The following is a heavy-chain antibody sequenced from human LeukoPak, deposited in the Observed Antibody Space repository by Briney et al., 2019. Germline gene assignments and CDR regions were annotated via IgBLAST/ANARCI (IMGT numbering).Heavy chain of an antibody. CDR3: ASIAAAGNYYYGMDV. J-gene: IGHJ6*02. D-gene: IGHD6-13*01. CDR1: GYTFTSYG. V-gene: IGHV1-18*01. CDR2: ISAYNGNT. Sequence: ASVKVSCKASGYTFTSYGISWVRQAPGQGLEWMGWISAYNGNTNYAQKFQGRVTMTRNTSISTAYMELSSLRSEDTAVYYCASIAAAGNYYYGMDVWGQGTTVTVSS.